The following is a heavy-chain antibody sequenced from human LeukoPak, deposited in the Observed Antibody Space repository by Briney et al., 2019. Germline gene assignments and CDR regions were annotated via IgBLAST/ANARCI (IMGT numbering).Heavy chain of an antibody. CDR1: GFTFSSYA. Sequence: GGSLRLSCAASGFTFSSYAMSWVRQAPGRGLEWVSVISGSGGSTYYADSVRCRFTISRDNSKNTLFLQMNSLRAEDTAVYYCAKRADNSGWLRSDFDNWGRGTLVTVSS. CDR3: AKRADNSGWLRSDFDN. J-gene: IGHJ4*02. CDR2: ISGSGGST. V-gene: IGHV3-23*01. D-gene: IGHD6-13*01.